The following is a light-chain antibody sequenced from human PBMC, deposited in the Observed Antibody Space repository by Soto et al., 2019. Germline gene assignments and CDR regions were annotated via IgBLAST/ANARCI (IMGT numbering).Light chain of an antibody. J-gene: IGLJ1*01. CDR3: TSYTSSSAPFV. Sequence: QSALTQPAFVSGSPGQSITISCTGTSGDVGAYNHVSWYQQHPGKAPKLMIYEVSNRPSGVSNRFSASKSGNTASLTISGLQAEDEADYYCTSYTSSSAPFVFGTGTKLTVL. CDR1: SGDVGAYNH. V-gene: IGLV2-14*01. CDR2: EVS.